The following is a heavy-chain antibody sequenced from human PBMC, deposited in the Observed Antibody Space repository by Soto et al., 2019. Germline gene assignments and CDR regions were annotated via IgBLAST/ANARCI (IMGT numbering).Heavy chain of an antibody. D-gene: IGHD3-3*01. CDR3: ARWAFLDFWSGYRYYFDY. CDR1: GGSFSGYY. Sequence: NPSETLSLTCAVYGGSFSGYYWSWIRQPPGKGLEWIGEINHSGSTNYNPSLKSRVTISVDTSKNQFSLKLSSVTAADTAVYYCARWAFLDFWSGYRYYFDYWGQGTLVTVSS. V-gene: IGHV4-34*01. CDR2: INHSGST. J-gene: IGHJ4*02.